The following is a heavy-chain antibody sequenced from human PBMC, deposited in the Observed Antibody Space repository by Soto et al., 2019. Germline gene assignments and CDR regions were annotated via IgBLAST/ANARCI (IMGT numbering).Heavy chain of an antibody. V-gene: IGHV1-18*01. CDR1: GYTFTSYG. D-gene: IGHD2-15*01. Sequence: ASVKVSCKASGYTFTSYGISWVRQAPGQGLEWMGWISAYNGNTNYAQKLQGRVTMTTDTSTSTAYMELRSLRSDDTAVYYCARDLIKVVAAKKKRYAFDIWGKGKMVTV. J-gene: IGHJ3*02. CDR2: ISAYNGNT. CDR3: ARDLIKVVAAKKKRYAFDI.